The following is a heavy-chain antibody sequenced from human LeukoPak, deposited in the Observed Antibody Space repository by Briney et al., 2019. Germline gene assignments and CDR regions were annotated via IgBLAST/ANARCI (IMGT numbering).Heavy chain of an antibody. CDR1: GFTFSDYY. V-gene: IGHV3-11*04. Sequence: GGSLRLSCAASGFTFSDYYMSWIRQAPGKGLEWVSYISSSGSTIYYADSVKGRFTISRDNAKNSLYLQMNSLRAEDTAVYYCARDRMVAERVTTWFDPWGQGTLVTVSS. J-gene: IGHJ5*02. D-gene: IGHD2-15*01. CDR3: ARDRMVAERVTTWFDP. CDR2: ISSSGSTI.